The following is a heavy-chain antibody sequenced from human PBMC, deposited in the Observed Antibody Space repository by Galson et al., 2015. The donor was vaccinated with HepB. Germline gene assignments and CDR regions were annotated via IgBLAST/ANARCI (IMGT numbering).Heavy chain of an antibody. CDR1: GGSISSGGYS. Sequence: TLSLTCDVSGGSISSGGYSWSWIRQPPGKGLEWIGYVYYSGSAYYNPSLKSRVSISVDTFKNQFSLKLTSVTAADTAVYYCARDDRARMVRGPPGQFEYWGQGILVTVSP. D-gene: IGHD3-10*01. J-gene: IGHJ4*02. CDR3: ARDDRARMVRGPPGQFEY. CDR2: VYYSGSA. V-gene: IGHV4-30-4*07.